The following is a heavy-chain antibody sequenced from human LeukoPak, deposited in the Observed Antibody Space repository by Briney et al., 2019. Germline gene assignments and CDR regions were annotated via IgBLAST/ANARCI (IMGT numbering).Heavy chain of an antibody. Sequence: PGGSLRLSCAASGFTFSGCGIHWVRQAPGKGLEWVAFVWYDGRDKYYADSVKGRFTISRDNSKNTLYLQMNSLRAEDTAMYYCAKDPYSYGSYFDYWGQGTLVTVSS. CDR2: VWYDGRDK. V-gene: IGHV3-30*02. D-gene: IGHD5-18*01. CDR3: AKDPYSYGSYFDY. J-gene: IGHJ4*02. CDR1: GFTFSGCG.